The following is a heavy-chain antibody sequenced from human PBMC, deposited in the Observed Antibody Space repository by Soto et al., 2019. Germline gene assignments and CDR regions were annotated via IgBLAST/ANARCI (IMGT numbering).Heavy chain of an antibody. V-gene: IGHV4-39*02. CDR1: GGSSRSSSYC. CDR2: IYYSGST. D-gene: IGHD3-22*01. J-gene: IGHJ4*02. CDR3: ARDFSMVVVAPGY. Sequence: SETHSLTSTVSGGSSRSSSYCWGWIRKPPGKGLEWIGSIYYSGSTYYNPSLKSRVTISVDTSKNQFSLKLSSVTAADTAVYYCARDFSMVVVAPGYWGQGTLVTVSS.